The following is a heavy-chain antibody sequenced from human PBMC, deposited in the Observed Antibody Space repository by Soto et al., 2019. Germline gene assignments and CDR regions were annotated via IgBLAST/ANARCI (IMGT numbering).Heavy chain of an antibody. D-gene: IGHD3-10*01. CDR3: AKGMRITMLRGVGYYFDY. CDR1: GLTFSSYG. J-gene: IGHJ4*02. CDR2: ISYDGSNK. V-gene: IGHV3-30*18. Sequence: QVQLVESGGGVVQPGRSLRLSCAASGLTFSSYGMHWVRQAPGKGLEWVAVISYDGSNKYYADSVKGRFTISRDNSKNSLNLQMISPRAEDTAVYYCAKGMRITMLRGVGYYFDYWGQGTLVTVSS.